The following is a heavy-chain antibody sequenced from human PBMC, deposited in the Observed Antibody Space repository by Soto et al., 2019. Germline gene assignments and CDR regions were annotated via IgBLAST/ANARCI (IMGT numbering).Heavy chain of an antibody. CDR1: GGSISSSSYY. CDR2: IYYSGST. D-gene: IGHD3-9*01. V-gene: IGHV4-39*01. CDR3: ARHVIPQGGYFDWLLYGDAFDI. Sequence: KQSQTLSLTCTVSGGSISSSSYYWGWIRQPPGKGLEWIGSIYYSGSTYYNPSLKSRVTISVDTSKNQFSLKLSSVTAADTAVYYCARHVIPQGGYFDWLLYGDAFDIWGQGTMVTVSS. J-gene: IGHJ3*02.